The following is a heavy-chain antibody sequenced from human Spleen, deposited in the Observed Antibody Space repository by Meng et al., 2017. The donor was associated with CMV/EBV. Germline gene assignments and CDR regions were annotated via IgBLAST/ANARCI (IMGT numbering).Heavy chain of an antibody. D-gene: IGHD2-2*02. V-gene: IGHV1-2*02. CDR3: ARGGVVVPAAIPGYFQH. CDR1: YPFTGYY. J-gene: IGHJ1*01. Sequence: YPFTGYYMHWVRQAPGQGLEWMGWINPNSGGTNYAQKFQGRVTMTRDTSISTAYMELSRLRSDDTAVYYCARGGVVVPAAIPGYFQHWGQGTLVIVSS. CDR2: INPNSGGT.